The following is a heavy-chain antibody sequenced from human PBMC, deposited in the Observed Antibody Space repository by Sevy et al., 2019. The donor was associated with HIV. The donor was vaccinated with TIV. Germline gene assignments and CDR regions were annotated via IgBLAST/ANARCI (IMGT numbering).Heavy chain of an antibody. CDR1: GFIFSDSY. J-gene: IGHJ4*02. D-gene: IGHD4-17*01. Sequence: GGSLRLSCEASGFIFSDSYMSWIRQAPGKGLEWISYISTRGSTIYYADSVKGRFTISRDNANNSLSLHWNSLRAEDTAIYYCARFVGDYFDFWGRGTLVTVSS. CDR3: ARFVGDYFDF. CDR2: ISTRGSTI. V-gene: IGHV3-11*01.